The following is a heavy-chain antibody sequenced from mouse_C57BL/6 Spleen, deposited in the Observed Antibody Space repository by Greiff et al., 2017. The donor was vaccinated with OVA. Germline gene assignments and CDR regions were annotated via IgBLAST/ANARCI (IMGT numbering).Heavy chain of an antibody. CDR1: GYTFTSYW. CDR3: ARRSAY. CDR2: IDPSDSYT. J-gene: IGHJ3*01. V-gene: IGHV1-50*01. Sequence: QVQLKQPGAELVKPGASVKLSCKASGYTFTSYWMQWVKQRPGQGLEWIGEIDPSDSYTNYNQKFKGKATLTVDTSSSTAYMQLSSLTSEDSAVYYCARRSAYWGQGTLVTVSA.